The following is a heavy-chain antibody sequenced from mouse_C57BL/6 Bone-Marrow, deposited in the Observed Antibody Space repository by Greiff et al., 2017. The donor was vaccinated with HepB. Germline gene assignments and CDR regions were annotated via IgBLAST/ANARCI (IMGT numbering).Heavy chain of an antibody. Sequence: QVHVKQSGSELRSPGSSVKLSCKAFDSEVFPFAFLCLVRQKPGHGFEWIGGILSSIGRTIYGKKFEDKATLDADTLSNTAYLELNSLTAEDSAIYYCAREAKVVARYWYFDVWGTGTTVTVSS. D-gene: IGHD1-1*01. CDR3: AREAKVVARYWYFDV. CDR2: ILSSIGRT. CDR1: DSEVFPFAF. V-gene: IGHV15-2*01. J-gene: IGHJ1*03.